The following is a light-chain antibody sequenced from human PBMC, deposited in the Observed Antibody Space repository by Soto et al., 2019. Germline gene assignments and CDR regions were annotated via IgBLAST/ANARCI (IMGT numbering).Light chain of an antibody. Sequence: QSALTQPASVSGSPGQSITISCTGTSSDVGSYNLVSWYQQHPGKAPKLMIYEGSKRPSGVSNRFSGSKSGNTASLTSSGLQDEDEADYYCCSYAGSSRVFGGGTKLTVL. CDR1: SSDVGSYNL. V-gene: IGLV2-23*01. J-gene: IGLJ3*02. CDR3: CSYAGSSRV. CDR2: EGS.